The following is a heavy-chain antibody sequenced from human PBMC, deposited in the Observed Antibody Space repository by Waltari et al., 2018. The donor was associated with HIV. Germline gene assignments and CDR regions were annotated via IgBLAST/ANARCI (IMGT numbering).Heavy chain of an antibody. Sequence: QVQLQESGPRLVKPSETLSLTCSVSGASVTSHYWTWVRLSAGTGPEWLGRFDGGGKTFYNRSLKRRLSISIDTSRNEVSLNLTSVTVADTAMYYCAKVWYFKIVWFDYYGLDVWGQGATVTVSS. D-gene: IGHD3-10*01. J-gene: IGHJ6*02. V-gene: IGHV4-4*07. CDR1: GASVTSHY. CDR2: FDGGGKT. CDR3: AKVWYFKIVWFDYYGLDV.